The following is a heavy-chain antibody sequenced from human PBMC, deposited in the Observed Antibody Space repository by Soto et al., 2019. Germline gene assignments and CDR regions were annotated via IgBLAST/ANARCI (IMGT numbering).Heavy chain of an antibody. V-gene: IGHV4-59*01. D-gene: IGHD4-17*01. CDR2: IYYSGST. CDR1: GGSISSYY. J-gene: IGHJ4*02. Sequence: SSETLSLTCTVSGGSISSYYWNSLRQPPGKGLEWIGYIYYSGSTNYNPSLKSRVTISVDTSKNQFSLKLSSVTAADTAVYYCARRYGASCDYWGQGTLVTVSS. CDR3: ARRYGASCDY.